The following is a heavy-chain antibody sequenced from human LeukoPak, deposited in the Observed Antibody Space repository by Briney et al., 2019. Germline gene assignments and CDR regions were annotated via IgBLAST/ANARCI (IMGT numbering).Heavy chain of an antibody. V-gene: IGHV3-23*01. CDR3: AKGGGGLVVPAAIDSYYYGMDV. Sequence: GGSLRLSCAASGFTFSSYAMSWVRQAPGKGLEWVSAISGSGGSTYYADSVKGRFTISRDNSKNTLYLQMNSLRAEDTAVYYCAKGGGGLVVPAAIDSYYYGMDVWGQGTTVTVSS. CDR1: GFTFSSYA. CDR2: ISGSGGST. J-gene: IGHJ6*02. D-gene: IGHD2-2*01.